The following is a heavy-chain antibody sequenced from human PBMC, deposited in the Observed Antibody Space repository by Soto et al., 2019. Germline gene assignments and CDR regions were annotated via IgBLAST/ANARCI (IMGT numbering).Heavy chain of an antibody. V-gene: IGHV3-23*01. D-gene: IGHD3-3*01. CDR2: ISGSGGST. Sequence: PGGSLRLSCAASGFTFSSYAMSWVRQAPGKGLEWVSAISGSGGSTYYADSVKGRFTISRDNSKNTLYLQMNSLRAEDTAVYYRAKGGGIPYYDFPNWFGPWGQGTLVTVSS. CDR1: GFTFSSYA. CDR3: AKGGGIPYYDFPNWFGP. J-gene: IGHJ5*02.